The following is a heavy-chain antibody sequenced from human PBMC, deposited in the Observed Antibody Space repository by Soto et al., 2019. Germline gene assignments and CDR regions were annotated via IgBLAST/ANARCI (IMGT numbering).Heavy chain of an antibody. Sequence: QITLKESGPTLVKPTQTLTLTCTFSGFSLSTSGVGVGWIRQPPGKALEWLALIYWDDDKRYSPSLKSRVTTTTDTSKNQVVLTMTNMDPVDTATYYCAPRTYGSSWYGREADDAFNIWGQGTMVTVSS. J-gene: IGHJ3*02. D-gene: IGHD6-13*01. CDR2: IYWDDDK. CDR1: GFSLSTSGVG. V-gene: IGHV2-5*02. CDR3: APRTYGSSWYGREADDAFNI.